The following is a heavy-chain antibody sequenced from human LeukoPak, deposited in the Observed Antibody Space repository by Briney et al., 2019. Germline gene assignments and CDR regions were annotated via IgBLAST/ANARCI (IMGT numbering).Heavy chain of an antibody. CDR2: INHPGSDT. Sequence: GGSLRLSCTASGFTFSTYSMNWVRQAPGKGLEWVASINHPGSDTYYVDSVKGRFTISRDNAKSSLFLQMDSLRAEDTAVYFCARDWVDTTMDYWGQGALVTVSS. D-gene: IGHD5-18*01. CDR1: GFTFSTYS. V-gene: IGHV3-7*05. J-gene: IGHJ4*01. CDR3: ARDWVDTTMDY.